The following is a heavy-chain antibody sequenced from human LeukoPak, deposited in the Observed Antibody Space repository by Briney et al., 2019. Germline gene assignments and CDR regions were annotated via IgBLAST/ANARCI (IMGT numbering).Heavy chain of an antibody. V-gene: IGHV3-7*01. CDR2: IKQDGSEK. CDR1: GFTFSSYW. Sequence: GGSLRLSCAASGFTFSSYWMSWLRQAPGKGLEWVANIKQDGSEKYYVDSVKGRFTISRDNAKNSLYLQMNSLRAEDTAVYYCARVELLWFGELLSTRPDAFDIWGQGTMVTVSS. D-gene: IGHD3-10*01. CDR3: ARVELLWFGELLSTRPDAFDI. J-gene: IGHJ3*02.